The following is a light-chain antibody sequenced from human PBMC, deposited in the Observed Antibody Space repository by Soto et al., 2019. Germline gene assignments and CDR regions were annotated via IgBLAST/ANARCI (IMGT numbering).Light chain of an antibody. V-gene: IGKV3-20*01. CDR3: QQYGSSPLT. J-gene: IGKJ4*01. CDR2: GAS. Sequence: EIVLAQSPGTLSLSPGERATLSCRASQSVSSNYLAWYQQKPGQAPRVLIYGASSRATGIPDRFSGSGSGTDFTLTISILEPEDFVVYYCQQYGSSPLTFGGGTKVEIK. CDR1: QSVSSNY.